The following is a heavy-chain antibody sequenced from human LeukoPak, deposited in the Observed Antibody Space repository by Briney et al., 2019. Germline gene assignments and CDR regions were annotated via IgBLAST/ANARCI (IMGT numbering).Heavy chain of an antibody. V-gene: IGHV1-2*02. CDR2: INPNSGGT. J-gene: IGHJ5*02. CDR3: ARSPDYYDSSGYYYALNWFDP. CDR1: GYTFTGYY. D-gene: IGHD3-22*01. Sequence: ASVKVSCKASGYTFTGYYMHWVRQAPGQGLEWIGWINPNSGGTNYAQKFQGRVTMTRDTSISTAYMELSRLRSDDTAVYYCARSPDYYDSSGYYYALNWFDPWGQGTLVTVSS.